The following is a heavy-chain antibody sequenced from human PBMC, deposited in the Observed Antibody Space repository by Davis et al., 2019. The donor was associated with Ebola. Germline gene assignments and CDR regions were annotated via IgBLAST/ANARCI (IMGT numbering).Heavy chain of an antibody. CDR1: GGTFSSYG. J-gene: IGHJ6*02. D-gene: IGHD3-9*01. Sequence: ASVQVSCQASGGTFSSYGISWVRQAPGQGLEWMGWISAYNGNTNYAQKLQGRVTMTTDTSTSTAYMELRSLRSDDTAVYYCARDLSDIFFYGMDVWGQGTTVTVSS. CDR3: ARDLSDIFFYGMDV. CDR2: ISAYNGNT. V-gene: IGHV1-18*01.